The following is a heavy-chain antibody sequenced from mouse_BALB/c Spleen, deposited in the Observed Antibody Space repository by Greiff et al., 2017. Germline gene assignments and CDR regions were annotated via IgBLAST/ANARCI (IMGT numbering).Heavy chain of an antibody. CDR1: GFSLTSYG. V-gene: IGHV2-9*02. CDR2: IWAGGST. D-gene: IGHD2-1*01. Sequence: QVHVKQSGPGLVAPSQSLSITCTVSGFSLTSYGVHWVRQPPGKGLEWLGVIWAGGSTNYNSALMSRLSISKDNSKSQVFLKMNSLQTDDTAMYYCARDRGYYGNPYYYAMDYWGQGTSVTVSS. CDR3: ARDRGYYGNPYYYAMDY. J-gene: IGHJ4*01.